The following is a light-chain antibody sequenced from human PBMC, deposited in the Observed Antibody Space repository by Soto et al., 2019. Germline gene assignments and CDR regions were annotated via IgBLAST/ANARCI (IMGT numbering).Light chain of an antibody. Sequence: EIVMTQSPAILSLSPGETATLSCRASQSIATNLAWYQQRPGQAPRLLIYGASTRATDVPARFSGSVSGTEFILSITRLQSEDFAFYYSQQYKSWPPLFTFGPGTTLHL. CDR2: GAS. CDR1: QSIATN. V-gene: IGKV3D-15*01. CDR3: QQYKSWPPLFT. J-gene: IGKJ3*01.